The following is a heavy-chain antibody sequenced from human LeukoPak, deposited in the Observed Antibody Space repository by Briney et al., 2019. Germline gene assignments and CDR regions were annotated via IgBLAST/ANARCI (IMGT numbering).Heavy chain of an antibody. V-gene: IGHV4-34*01. D-gene: IGHD3-10*01. CDR1: GGSISSYY. J-gene: IGHJ4*02. CDR3: ARHVDRRYGSGSPNDY. CDR2: INHSGST. Sequence: SETLSLTCTVSGGSISSYYWSWIRQPPGKGLEWIGEINHSGSTNYNPSLKSRVTISVDTSKNQFSLKLSSVTAADTAVYYCARHVDRRYGSGSPNDYWGQGTLVTVSS.